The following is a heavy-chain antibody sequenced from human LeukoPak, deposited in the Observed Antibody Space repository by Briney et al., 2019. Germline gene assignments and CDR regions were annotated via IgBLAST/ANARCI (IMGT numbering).Heavy chain of an antibody. J-gene: IGHJ3*02. Sequence: SSETLSLTCAVYGGSFSGYYWSWIRQPPGKGLEWIGEINHSGSTNYNPSLKSRVTISVDTSKNQFSLKLSSVTAADTALYYCARVNYAENPGAFDIWGQGTMVTVSS. D-gene: IGHD1-7*01. CDR2: INHSGST. CDR3: ARVNYAENPGAFDI. V-gene: IGHV4-34*01. CDR1: GGSFSGYY.